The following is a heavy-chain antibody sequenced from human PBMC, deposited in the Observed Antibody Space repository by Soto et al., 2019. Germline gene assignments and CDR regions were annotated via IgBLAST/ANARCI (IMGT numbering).Heavy chain of an antibody. Sequence: GVSLRLSCAASGFTVSSNYMNWVRQAPGKGLEWVGRIKSKTDGGTTDYAAPVKGRFTISRDDSKNTLYLQMNSLKTEDTAVYYCTTDQWIQPDFDYWGQGTLVTVSS. V-gene: IGHV3-15*07. CDR2: IKSKTDGGTT. D-gene: IGHD5-18*01. J-gene: IGHJ4*02. CDR3: TTDQWIQPDFDY. CDR1: GFTVSSNY.